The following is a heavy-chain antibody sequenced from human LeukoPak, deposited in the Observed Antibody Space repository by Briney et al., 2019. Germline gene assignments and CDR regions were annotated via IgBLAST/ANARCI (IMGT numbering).Heavy chain of an antibody. Sequence: PGGSLRLSCAASGFTFSSYAMSWVRQAPGKGLEWVSAISGSGGSTYYADSVKGRFTISRDNSKNTLYLQMNSLGAEDTAVYYCAKDGSIMITFGGVIAYDWGQGTLVTVSS. J-gene: IGHJ1*01. CDR3: AKDGSIMITFGGVIAYD. V-gene: IGHV3-23*01. CDR2: ISGSGGST. D-gene: IGHD3-16*02. CDR1: GFTFSSYA.